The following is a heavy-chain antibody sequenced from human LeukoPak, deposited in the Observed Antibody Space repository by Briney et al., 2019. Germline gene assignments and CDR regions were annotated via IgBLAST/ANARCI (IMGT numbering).Heavy chain of an antibody. D-gene: IGHD3-10*01. CDR1: GLTFSSYW. V-gene: IGHV3-7*01. J-gene: IGHJ4*02. CDR3: ARDSRGAFDY. Sequence: GGSLRLSCAASGLTFSSYWMSWVRQAPGKGLEWVANIKQDGSEKYYVDSVKGRFTISRDNAKNSLYLQVNSLRAEDTAVYYCARDSRGAFDYWGQGTLVTVSS. CDR2: IKQDGSEK.